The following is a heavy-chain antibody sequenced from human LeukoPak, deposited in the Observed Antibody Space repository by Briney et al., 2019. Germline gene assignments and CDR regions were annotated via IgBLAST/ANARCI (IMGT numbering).Heavy chain of an antibody. J-gene: IGHJ4*02. CDR1: GYTFTSYG. CDR2: ISAYNGTT. Sequence: GASVKVSCKASGYTFTSYGISWVRRAPGQGLEWMGWISAYNGTTNYAQKLQGRVTMTTDTSTSTAYMELRSLRSDDTAVYYCARDLPRLRGYCSSTSCYYYFDYWGQGTLVTVSS. D-gene: IGHD2-2*01. V-gene: IGHV1-18*01. CDR3: ARDLPRLRGYCSSTSCYYYFDY.